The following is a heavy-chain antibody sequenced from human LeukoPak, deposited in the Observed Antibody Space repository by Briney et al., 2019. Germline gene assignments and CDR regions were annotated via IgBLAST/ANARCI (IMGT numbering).Heavy chain of an antibody. D-gene: IGHD2-8*01. CDR3: TSGGMVSGDY. J-gene: IGHJ4*01. V-gene: IGHV4-59*01. CDR1: GGSINSYY. CDR2: IYYSGST. Sequence: SETLSLTCTVSGGSINSYYWSWIRQPPGKGLEWIGYIYYSGSTNYNPSPKSRVTISRDTSKNQFSLKLRSVTAADTAVYYCTSGGMVSGDYWGHGTLVTVSS.